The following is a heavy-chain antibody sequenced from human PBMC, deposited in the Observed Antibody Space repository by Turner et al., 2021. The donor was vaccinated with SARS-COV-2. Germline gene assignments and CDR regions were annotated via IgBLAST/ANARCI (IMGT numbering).Heavy chain of an antibody. CDR2: ISWNSGSI. V-gene: IGHV3-9*01. CDR3: AKDIGSGYGDYFDY. D-gene: IGHD4-17*01. Sequence: EVQLVESGGGWVQPGRSLRLSCAASGFTFDDYARHWVRQAPGKGLEWVSGISWNSGSIGYADSVKGRFTISRDNAKNSLYLQMNSLRAEDTALYYCAKDIGSGYGDYFDYWGQGTLVTVS. J-gene: IGHJ4*02. CDR1: GFTFDDYA.